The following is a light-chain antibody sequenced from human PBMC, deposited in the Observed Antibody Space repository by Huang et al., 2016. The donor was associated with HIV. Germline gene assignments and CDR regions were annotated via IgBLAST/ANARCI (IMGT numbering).Light chain of an antibody. Sequence: EIVMTQSPATLSVSPGERATHSCRASQSVSNNLAWYQQKPGQPPRLLIYGTSTRATGIPARFRGSGSETEFTLTINSLQSEDFAVYYCQQYNNGPETFGQGSRVEIK. CDR1: QSVSNN. CDR2: GTS. J-gene: IGKJ1*01. V-gene: IGKV3-15*01. CDR3: QQYNNGPET.